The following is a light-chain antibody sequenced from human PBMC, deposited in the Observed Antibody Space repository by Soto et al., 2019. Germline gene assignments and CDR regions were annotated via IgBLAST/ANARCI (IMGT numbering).Light chain of an antibody. Sequence: DIVMTQSPLSLPVTPGEPASISCRSSQSLLHSNGYNYLDWYLQKPGQSPQLLIYLGSNRASGVPDRFSGSGSGTDFTLKSSRVEAEDVGVYYCIQALQTPITFGQGTRLEIK. J-gene: IGKJ5*01. V-gene: IGKV2-28*01. CDR3: IQALQTPIT. CDR2: LGS. CDR1: QSLLHSNGYNY.